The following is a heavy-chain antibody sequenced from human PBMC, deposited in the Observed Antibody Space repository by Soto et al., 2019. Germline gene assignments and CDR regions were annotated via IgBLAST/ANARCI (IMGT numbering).Heavy chain of an antibody. CDR3: ARARYYYGSGSYYSIVGWGAAGYYYVMDV. V-gene: IGHV4-31*03. J-gene: IGHJ6*02. CDR2: IYYSGST. CDR1: GGSISSGGYY. D-gene: IGHD3-10*01. Sequence: SETLSLTCTVSGGSISSGGYYWSWIRQHPGKGLEWIGYIYYSGSTYYNPSLKSRVTISVDTSKNQFSLKLSSVTAADTAVYYCARARYYYGSGSYYSIVGWGAAGYYYVMDVWGQGTTVTVSS.